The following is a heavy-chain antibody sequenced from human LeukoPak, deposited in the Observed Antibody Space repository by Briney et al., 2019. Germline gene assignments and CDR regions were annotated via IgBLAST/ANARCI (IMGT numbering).Heavy chain of an antibody. D-gene: IGHD2-2*01. CDR3: ASGRGYCSSTSCYQDDAFDI. Sequence: GASVKVSCKASGYTFTGYYMHWVRQAPGQGLEWMGWINPNSGGTNYAQKFQGRVTMTRDTSISTANMKLSRLRSDDTAVYYCASGRGYCSSTSCYQDDAFDIWGQGTMVTVSS. J-gene: IGHJ3*02. V-gene: IGHV1-2*02. CDR1: GYTFTGYY. CDR2: INPNSGGT.